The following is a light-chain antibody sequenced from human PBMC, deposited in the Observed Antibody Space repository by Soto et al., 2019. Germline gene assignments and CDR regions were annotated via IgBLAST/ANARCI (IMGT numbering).Light chain of an antibody. CDR3: LQHKTFPWS. V-gene: IGKV1-17*01. J-gene: IGKJ1*01. Sequence: DIQVTQSPSSLSASVGDRVTITCRASQDIGNDLGWYQQEPGKAPRRLIYSASNVQSGVPSRFSGSRSGTEFTLTISSLQPEDFVTYHCLQHKTFPWSFGIGTKVEMK. CDR1: QDIGND. CDR2: SAS.